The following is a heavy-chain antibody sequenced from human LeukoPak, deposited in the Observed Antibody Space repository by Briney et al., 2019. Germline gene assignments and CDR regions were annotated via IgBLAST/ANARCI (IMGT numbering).Heavy chain of an antibody. Sequence: SQTLSLTCALSGDSLFTSGVAWNWIRQSPSRGLEWLGRTYYTSRLSNEYAVSLKSRITVNADTSKNQFSLQLNSVTPEDTALYYCARGRYSGFDIWGQGTTVTVSS. CDR1: GDSLFTSGVA. CDR3: ARGRYSGFDI. CDR2: TYYTSRLSN. D-gene: IGHD1-26*01. J-gene: IGHJ3*02. V-gene: IGHV6-1*01.